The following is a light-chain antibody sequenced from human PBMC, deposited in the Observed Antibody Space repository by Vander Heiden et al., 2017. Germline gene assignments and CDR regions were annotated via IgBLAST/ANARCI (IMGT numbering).Light chain of an antibody. Sequence: QSVLTQPPSVSGAPGQRVTISCTGGISNIGAGYDVHWYQQLPGTAPKLLLYGKSNRPSGVPGRFSGSKSGTSAPLAITGLQAEDEADYYCQAYDSSLSGSVVFGGGTKLTVL. V-gene: IGLV1-40*01. CDR2: GKS. CDR3: QAYDSSLSGSVV. CDR1: ISNIGAGYD. J-gene: IGLJ2*01.